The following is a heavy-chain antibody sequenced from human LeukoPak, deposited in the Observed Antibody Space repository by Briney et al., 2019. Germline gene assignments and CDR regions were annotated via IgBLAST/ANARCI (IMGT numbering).Heavy chain of an antibody. Sequence: ASAKVSCKASGYTFTGYYMHWVRQAPGQGLEWMGRINPNSGGTNYAQKFQGRVTMTRDTSISTAYMELSRLRSDDTAVYYCARDRRYCSGGSCYYFDYWGQGTLVTVSS. CDR1: GYTFTGYY. CDR2: INPNSGGT. J-gene: IGHJ4*02. V-gene: IGHV1-2*06. CDR3: ARDRRYCSGGSCYYFDY. D-gene: IGHD2-15*01.